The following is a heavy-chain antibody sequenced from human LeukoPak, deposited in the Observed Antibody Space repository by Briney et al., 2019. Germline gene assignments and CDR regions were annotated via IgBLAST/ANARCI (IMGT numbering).Heavy chain of an antibody. CDR2: ISGSGGST. V-gene: IGHV3-23*01. Sequence: GGSLRLSCAASGFTFSSYAMSWVRQAPGKGLEWVSAISGSGGSTYYADSVKGRFTISRDNSKNTLYLQMNSLRAEDTAVYYCAKVGTHSSSWYYDYWGQGTLVTVSS. CDR1: GFTFSSYA. CDR3: AKVGTHSSSWYYDY. J-gene: IGHJ4*02. D-gene: IGHD6-13*01.